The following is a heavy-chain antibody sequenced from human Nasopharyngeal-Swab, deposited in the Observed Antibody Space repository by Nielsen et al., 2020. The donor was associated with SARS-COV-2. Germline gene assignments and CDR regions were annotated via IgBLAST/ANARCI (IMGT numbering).Heavy chain of an antibody. D-gene: IGHD1-26*01. J-gene: IGHJ5*02. CDR2: FDPEDGET. CDR1: GYTLTELS. CDR3: ATTTPVGAMGMVWFDP. Sequence: ASVKVSCKVSGYTLTELSMHWVRQAPGKGLEWMGGFDPEDGETIYAQKFQGRVTMTEDTSTDTAYMERSSLRSEDTAVYYCATTTPVGAMGMVWFDPWGQGTLVTVSS. V-gene: IGHV1-24*01.